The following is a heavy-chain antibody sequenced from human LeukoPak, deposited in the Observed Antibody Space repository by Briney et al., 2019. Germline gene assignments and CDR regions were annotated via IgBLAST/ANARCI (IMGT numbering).Heavy chain of an antibody. CDR2: IYTSGST. D-gene: IGHD6-19*01. V-gene: IGHV4-4*09. J-gene: IGHJ5*02. Sequence: PSETLCLTCAVSGGSISSYYWSWIRQPPGKGLEWIGYIYTSGSTNYNPSLKSRVTISVDTSKNQFSLKLSSVTAADTAVYYCARQASRAVAGTAGWFDPWGQGTLVTVSS. CDR3: ARQASRAVAGTAGWFDP. CDR1: GGSISSYY.